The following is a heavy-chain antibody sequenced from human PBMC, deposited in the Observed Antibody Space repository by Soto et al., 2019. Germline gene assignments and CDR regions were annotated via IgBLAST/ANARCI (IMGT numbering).Heavy chain of an antibody. V-gene: IGHV3-30-3*01. Sequence: GGSLRLSCAASGFTFNTYAMHWVRQTPGKGLEWVAATLYDGNNNFYADSVRGRFTISRDNAKNSLYLQMNSLRAEDTAVYYCAGEADYLNWFDPWGQGTLVTVSS. CDR2: TLYDGNNN. J-gene: IGHJ5*02. CDR1: GFTFNTYA. D-gene: IGHD4-17*01. CDR3: AGEADYLNWFDP.